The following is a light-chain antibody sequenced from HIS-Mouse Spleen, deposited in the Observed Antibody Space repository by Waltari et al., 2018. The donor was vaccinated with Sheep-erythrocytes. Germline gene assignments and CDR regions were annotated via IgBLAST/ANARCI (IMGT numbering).Light chain of an antibody. J-gene: IGLJ1*01. CDR3: CSYAGSYNHV. CDR1: SSNLGIYNL. Sequence: QSALTQPASVSGSPGQSIIISCPGASSNLGIYNLVPWYQQHPGKAPKLMIYDVSKRPSGVPDRFSGSKSGNTASLTISGLQAEDEADYYCCSYAGSYNHVFATGTKVTVL. CDR2: DVS. V-gene: IGLV2-23*02.